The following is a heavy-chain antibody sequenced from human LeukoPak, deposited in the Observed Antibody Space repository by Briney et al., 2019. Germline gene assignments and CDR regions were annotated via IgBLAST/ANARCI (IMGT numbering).Heavy chain of an antibody. J-gene: IGHJ6*03. V-gene: IGHV4-39*07. CDR1: GGSISSSSYY. CDR2: IYYSGST. Sequence: PSETLSLTCTVSGGSISSSSYYWGWIRQPPGKGLEWIGSIYYSGSTYYNPSLKSRVTISVDTSKNQFSLKLSSVTAADTAVYYCASYLKYPNAYYMDVWGKGTTVTVSS. D-gene: IGHD2-2*01. CDR3: ASYLKYPNAYYMDV.